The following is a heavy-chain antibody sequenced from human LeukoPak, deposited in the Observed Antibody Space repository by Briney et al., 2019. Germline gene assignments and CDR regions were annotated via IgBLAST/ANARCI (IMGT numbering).Heavy chain of an antibody. CDR3: ATVAGIISHNWFDP. CDR1: GGTFSSYA. J-gene: IGHJ5*02. Sequence: ASVKVSCKASGGTFSSYAISWVRQAPGQGLEWMGWISAYNGNTNYAQKLQGRVTMTTDTSTSTAYMELRSLRSDDTAVYYCATVAGIISHNWFDPWGQGTLVTVSS. D-gene: IGHD6-19*01. CDR2: ISAYNGNT. V-gene: IGHV1-18*01.